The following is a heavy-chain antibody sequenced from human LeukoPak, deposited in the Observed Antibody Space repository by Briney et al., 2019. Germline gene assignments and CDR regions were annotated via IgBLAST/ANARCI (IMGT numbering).Heavy chain of an antibody. CDR2: IYPGDSDT. V-gene: IGHV5-51*01. CDR1: GYSFTSYW. CDR3: ARRIALAGSNWFDP. J-gene: IGHJ5*02. D-gene: IGHD6-19*01. Sequence: GESLEISCKGSGYSFTSYWIGWVRQMPGKGLEWMGIIYPGDSDTRYSPSFQGQVTISADKSISTAYLQWSNLKASDTAMYYCARRIALAGSNWFDPWGQGTLITVSS.